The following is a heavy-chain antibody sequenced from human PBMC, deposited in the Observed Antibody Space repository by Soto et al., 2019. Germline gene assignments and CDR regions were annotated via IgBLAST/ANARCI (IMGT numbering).Heavy chain of an antibody. J-gene: IGHJ4*02. D-gene: IGHD6-13*01. Sequence: QVQLQESGPGLVKPSGTLSLTCAVSGGSISSSNWWSWVRQPPGKGLEWIGEIYHSGSTNYNPSLTSRGTISVDTSKNRFSLKLSSVTAADTAVYYCARAAMGGSSWPFDYWGQGTLVTVSS. CDR1: GGSISSSNW. CDR3: ARAAMGGSSWPFDY. CDR2: IYHSGST. V-gene: IGHV4-4*02.